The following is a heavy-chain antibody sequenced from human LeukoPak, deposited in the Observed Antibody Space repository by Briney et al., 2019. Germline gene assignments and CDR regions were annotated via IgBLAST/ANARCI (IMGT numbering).Heavy chain of an antibody. V-gene: IGHV3-30*02. CDR2: IRYDGSNK. CDR3: ARGGYSGYDVDY. D-gene: IGHD5-12*01. J-gene: IGHJ4*02. Sequence: GGSLRLSCAASGFTFSSYGMHWVRQAPGKGLEWVAFIRYDGSNKYYADSVKGRFTISRDNSKNTLYLQMNSLRAEDTALYYCARGGYSGYDVDYWGQGTLVTVSS. CDR1: GFTFSSYG.